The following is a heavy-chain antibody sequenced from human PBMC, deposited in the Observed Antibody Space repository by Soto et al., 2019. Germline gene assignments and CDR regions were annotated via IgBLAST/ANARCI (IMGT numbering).Heavy chain of an antibody. J-gene: IGHJ4*02. D-gene: IGHD3-16*02. CDR3: ARGRSYDYVWGSYRYPLDY. Sequence: PSETLSLTFTVSGGSIRGGGSYWSWSRQHPGRGVEWIGYIYYSGSTYYIPSLESRVTISVDTSKNRFSLKLSSVTAADTAVYYCARGRSYDYVWGSYRYPLDYWGQGTLVTVSS. V-gene: IGHV4-31*03. CDR2: IYYSGST. CDR1: GGSIRGGGSY.